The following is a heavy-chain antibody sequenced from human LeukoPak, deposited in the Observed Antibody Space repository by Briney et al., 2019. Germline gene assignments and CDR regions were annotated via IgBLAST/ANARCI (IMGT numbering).Heavy chain of an antibody. J-gene: IGHJ4*02. CDR1: GFTLSSNY. CDR3: ARDPLY. CDR2: IYSGGST. Sequence: GGSLRLSCAASGFTLSSNYMSWVRQAPGKGLEGVSVIYSGGSTYYADSVKGRFTISRDNSKNTLYLQMNSLRAEDTAVYYCARDPLYWGQGTLVTVSS. V-gene: IGHV3-66*01.